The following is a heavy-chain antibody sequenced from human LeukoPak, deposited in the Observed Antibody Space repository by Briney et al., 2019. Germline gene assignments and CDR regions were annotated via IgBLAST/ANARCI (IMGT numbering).Heavy chain of an antibody. V-gene: IGHV3-21*01. Sequence: PGGSLRLSCAASGFTFSDYYMNWVRQAPGKGLEWVSSISSSSSYIYYADSVKGRFTISRDNAKNSLYLQMNSLRAEDTAVYYCASLGYSYSDYWGQGTLVTVSS. CDR2: ISSSSSYI. J-gene: IGHJ4*02. D-gene: IGHD5-18*01. CDR1: GFTFSDYY. CDR3: ASLGYSYSDY.